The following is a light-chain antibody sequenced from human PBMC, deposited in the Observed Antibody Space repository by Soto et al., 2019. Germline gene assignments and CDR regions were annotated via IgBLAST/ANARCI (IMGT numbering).Light chain of an antibody. CDR1: SSDVGGRYNY. Sequence: ALTQPRSVSGSPGQSVTISCTGTSSDVGGRYNYVSWYQQHPGKAPKLMIYDVSKRPSGVPDRFSGSKSGNTASLTISGLQAEDEADYSCCSYTNIATYVFGTGTKVTVL. J-gene: IGLJ1*01. CDR3: CSYTNIATYV. V-gene: IGLV2-11*01. CDR2: DVS.